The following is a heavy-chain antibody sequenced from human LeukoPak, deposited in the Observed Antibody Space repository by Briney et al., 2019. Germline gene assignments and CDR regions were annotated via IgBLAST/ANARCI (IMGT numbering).Heavy chain of an antibody. CDR3: ATSYDSSGNN. J-gene: IGHJ4*02. CDR2: IAWNSGNT. D-gene: IGHD3-22*01. V-gene: IGHV3-9*01. Sequence: GGSLRLSCTASGFTFDNYAMLWVRQAPGKGLEWVSGIAWNSGNTGFADSVKGRFTISRDNARNSLYLEMNNPRAEDTAIYYCATSYDSSGNNWGQGTLVTVSS. CDR1: GFTFDNYA.